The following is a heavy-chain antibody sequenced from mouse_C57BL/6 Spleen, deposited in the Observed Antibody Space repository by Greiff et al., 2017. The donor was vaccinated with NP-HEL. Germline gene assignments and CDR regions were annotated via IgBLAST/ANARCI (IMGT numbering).Heavy chain of an antibody. J-gene: IGHJ3*01. V-gene: IGHV3-6*01. CDR2: ISYDGSN. Sequence: EVQLQQSGPGLVKPSQSLSLTCSVTGYSITSGYYWNWIRQFPGNKLEWMGYISYDGSNNYNPSLKNRISITRDTSKNQFFLKLNSVTTEDTATYYCARVGAYDPVFAYWAQGTLVTVSA. CDR3: ARVGAYDPVFAY. CDR1: GYSITSGYY. D-gene: IGHD2-3*01.